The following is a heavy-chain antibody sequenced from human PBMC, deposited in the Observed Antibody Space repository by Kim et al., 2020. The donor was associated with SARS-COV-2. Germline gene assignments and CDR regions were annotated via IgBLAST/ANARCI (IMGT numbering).Heavy chain of an antibody. CDR1: GFTFSSYA. V-gene: IGHV3-23*01. CDR2: ISGSGGST. CDR3: AKMGKPPTTNPMVREADYYYYYGMDV. Sequence: GGSLRLSCAASGFTFSSYAMSWVRQAPGKGLECVSAISGSGGSTYYADSVKGRFTISRDNSKNTLYLQMNSLRAEDTAVYYCAKMGKPPTTNPMVREADYYYYYGMDVWGQGTTVTVSS. J-gene: IGHJ6*02. D-gene: IGHD3-10*01.